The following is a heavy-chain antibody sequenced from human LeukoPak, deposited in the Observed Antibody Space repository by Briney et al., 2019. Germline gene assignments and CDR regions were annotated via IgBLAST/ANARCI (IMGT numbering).Heavy chain of an antibody. D-gene: IGHD6-19*01. J-gene: IGHJ4*02. V-gene: IGHV3-33*01. CDR1: GFIFKTYA. CDR3: VRAPPSSGWSFDY. CDR2: IWYDGSNK. Sequence: PGGSLRLSCAASGFIFKTYAMHWVRQAPGKGLEWVTMIWYDGSNKYYGDSVKGRFTISRDNSKNTVYLQMNSLRVEDTAVYYCVRAPPSSGWSFDYWGQGALVTVSS.